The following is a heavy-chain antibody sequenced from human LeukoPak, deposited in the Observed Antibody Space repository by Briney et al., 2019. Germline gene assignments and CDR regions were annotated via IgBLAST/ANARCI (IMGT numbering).Heavy chain of an antibody. CDR2: ISAYNGNT. CDR1: GYTFTGYY. V-gene: IGHV1-18*04. CDR3: ARVVNVVVTAIYWYFDL. D-gene: IGHD2-21*02. J-gene: IGHJ2*01. Sequence: ASAKVSCKASGYTFTGYYMHWVRQAPGQGLEWMGWISAYNGNTNYAQKLQGRVTMTTDTSTSTAYMELSSLRSEDTAVYYCARVVNVVVTAIYWYFDLWGRGTLVTVSS.